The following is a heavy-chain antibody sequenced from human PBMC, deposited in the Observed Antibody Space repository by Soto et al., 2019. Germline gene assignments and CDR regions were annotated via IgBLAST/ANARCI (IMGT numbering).Heavy chain of an antibody. CDR3: ARERHDILTGPLWVSYVDL. D-gene: IGHD3-9*01. CDR1: GGSFSGYY. CDR2: INDRGSI. J-gene: IGHJ2*01. Sequence: QVQLQQWGAGPLRPLETLSLTSGVSGGSFSGYYWAWIRQSPGQGLEWIGEINDRGSINYNPSLNIHVSISDHTSKNNYSLNLRSGTAADTAGDFCARERHDILTGPLWVSYVDLCGCRTLVTV. V-gene: IGHV4-34*01.